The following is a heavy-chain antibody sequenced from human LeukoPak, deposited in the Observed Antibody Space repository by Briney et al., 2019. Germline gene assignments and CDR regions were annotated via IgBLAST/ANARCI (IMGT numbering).Heavy chain of an antibody. J-gene: IGHJ1*01. D-gene: IGHD5-12*01. CDR1: GFTFRGYA. CDR3: AKSAYAGYDWGYMGQS. V-gene: IGHV3-23*01. CDR2: ISESSRFI. Sequence: GGSLRLSCGASGFTFRGYAMSWVRQAPGQGLEWVSGISESSRFIHHADSVKGRFTISRDDSTNTLHLQMNSLKAEDTAVYYCAKSAYAGYDWGYMGQSWGQGTLVTVSS.